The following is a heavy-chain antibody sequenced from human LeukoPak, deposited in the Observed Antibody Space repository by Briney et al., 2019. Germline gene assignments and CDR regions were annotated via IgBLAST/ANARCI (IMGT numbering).Heavy chain of an antibody. V-gene: IGHV1-69*05. Sequence: PAASVKVSCKASGGTFSSYAISWVRQAPGQGLEWMGGIIPIFGTANYAQKFQGRVTTTTDESTSTAYMELSSLRSEDTAVYYCASLVPLSGPFDYWGQGTLVTVSS. D-gene: IGHD3-3*01. CDR2: IIPIFGTA. CDR3: ASLVPLSGPFDY. CDR1: GGTFSSYA. J-gene: IGHJ4*02.